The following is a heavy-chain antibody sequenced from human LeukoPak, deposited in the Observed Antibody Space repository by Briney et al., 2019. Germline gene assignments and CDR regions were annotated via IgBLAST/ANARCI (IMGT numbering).Heavy chain of an antibody. CDR2: IYYSGST. V-gene: IGHV4-39*07. J-gene: IGHJ6*03. Sequence: SETLSLTCTVSGGSISSSPYYWGWIRQPPGKGLEWIGSIYYSGSTYYNPSLKSRVTISVDTSKNQFSLKLSSVTAADTAVYYCARSPIVYYYYYYMDVWGKGTTVTVSS. D-gene: IGHD2/OR15-2a*01. CDR3: ARSPIVYYYYYYMDV. CDR1: GGSISSSPYY.